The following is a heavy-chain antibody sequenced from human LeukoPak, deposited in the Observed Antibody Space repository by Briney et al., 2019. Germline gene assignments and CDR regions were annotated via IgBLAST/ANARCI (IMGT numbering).Heavy chain of an antibody. V-gene: IGHV7-4-1*02. CDR2: INTNTGNP. CDR3: ARSNYYDSSGDMDY. D-gene: IGHD3-22*01. J-gene: IGHJ4*02. CDR1: GGTFSSYA. Sequence: GASVKVSCKASGGTFSSYAITWVRQAPGQGLEWMGWINTNTGNPTYAQGFTGRFVFSLDTSVSTAYLQISSLKAEDTAVYYCARSNYYDSSGDMDYWGQGTLVTVSS.